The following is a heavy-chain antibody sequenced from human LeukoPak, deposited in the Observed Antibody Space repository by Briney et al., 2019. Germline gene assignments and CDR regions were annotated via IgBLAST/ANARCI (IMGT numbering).Heavy chain of an antibody. CDR1: GFTFSSYA. Sequence: GGSLRLSCAASGFTFSSYAMSWVRQAPGKGLEWVSAISGSGGSTYYADSVKGRFTISRDNSKTTLYLQMNSLRAEDTAVYYCAKDRRAYDDYYYSMDVWGKGTTVTVSS. D-gene: IGHD5-12*01. J-gene: IGHJ6*03. CDR2: ISGSGGST. V-gene: IGHV3-23*01. CDR3: AKDRRAYDDYYYSMDV.